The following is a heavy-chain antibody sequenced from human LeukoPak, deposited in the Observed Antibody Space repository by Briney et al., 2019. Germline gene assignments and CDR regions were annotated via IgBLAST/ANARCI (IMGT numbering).Heavy chain of an antibody. V-gene: IGHV3-33*01. CDR3: PRASGYSSSWPLDY. D-gene: IGHD6-13*01. CDR2: IWYDGSNK. J-gene: IGHJ4*02. CDR1: GFTFSSYG. Sequence: GGSLRPSCAASGFTFSSYGMHWVRQAPGKGLEWVAVIWYDGSNKYYADSVKGRFTISRDNSKNTLYLQMNSLRAEDTAVYYCPRASGYSSSWPLDYWGQGTLVTVSS.